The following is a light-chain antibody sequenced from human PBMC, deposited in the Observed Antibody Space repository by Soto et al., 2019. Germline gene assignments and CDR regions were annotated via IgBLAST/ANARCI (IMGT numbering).Light chain of an antibody. CDR1: SSDVGRYNY. CDR2: EVS. Sequence: QSVLTQPRSVSGSPGQSVAISCAGTSSDVGRYNYVSWYQQYPGKAPKLMIYEVSNRPSGVSNRFSGSKSGNTASLSISGLQADDEADYYCSSFTSSLTLVFGGGTKLTVL. J-gene: IGLJ3*02. V-gene: IGLV2-14*01. CDR3: SSFTSSLTLV.